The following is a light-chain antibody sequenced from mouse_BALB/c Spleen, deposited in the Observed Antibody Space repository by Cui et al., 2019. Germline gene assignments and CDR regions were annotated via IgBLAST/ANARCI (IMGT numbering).Light chain of an antibody. CDR1: QDINSY. Sequence: DIKMTYSPSSMYAFLGERVTITCKASQDINSYLSWFQQKPGKSPKTLIYRANRLVDGVPSRFSGSGSGQDYSLTISSLEYEDMGIYYCLQYDEFPLTFGAGTKLELK. CDR3: LQYDEFPLT. J-gene: IGKJ5*01. CDR2: RAN. V-gene: IGKV14-111*01.